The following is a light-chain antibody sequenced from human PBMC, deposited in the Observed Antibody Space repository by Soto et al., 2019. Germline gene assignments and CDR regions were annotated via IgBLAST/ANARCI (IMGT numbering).Light chain of an antibody. J-gene: IGLJ1*01. CDR1: SSDVGRYNY. V-gene: IGLV2-11*01. CDR2: DVS. CDR3: CSYAGSPRYV. Sequence: QSALTQPRSVSGSPGQSVTISCTGTSSDVGRYNYVSWYQQHPGKAPKVMIYDVSERPSGVADRFSGSKSGNTASLTISGLQAEDEADYYCCSYAGSPRYVFGTGTKVTVL.